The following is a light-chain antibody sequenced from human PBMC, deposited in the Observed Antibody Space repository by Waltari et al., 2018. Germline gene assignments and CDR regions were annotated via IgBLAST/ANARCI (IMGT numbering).Light chain of an antibody. CDR1: RSNLGSNP. CDR2: SND. CDR3: ATWDDSLNGQL. J-gene: IGLJ2*01. V-gene: IGLV1-44*01. Sequence: QSVLTQSPSASGTPGQRVTISCSGSRSNLGSNPVNWYQQLPGAAPKHLLYSNDQRPSGVPDRFSGSKSGTAASLGISGLQSEDEADYYGATWDDSLNGQLFGGGTKLTVL.